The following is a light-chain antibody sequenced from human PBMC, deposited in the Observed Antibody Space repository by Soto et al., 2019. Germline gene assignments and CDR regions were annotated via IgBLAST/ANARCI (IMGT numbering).Light chain of an antibody. CDR1: GSNIGAGYD. CDR3: QSFDNTLSASI. Sequence: QSVLTQPPSMSGAPGQRVTISCSGSGSNIGAGYDVHWYKQLPGTAPQVVVYGNTNRPSGVPDRFSGSKSGSYASLVITGLQADDEAEYYCQSFDNTLSASIFGGGTKLTVL. J-gene: IGLJ2*01. CDR2: GNT. V-gene: IGLV1-40*01.